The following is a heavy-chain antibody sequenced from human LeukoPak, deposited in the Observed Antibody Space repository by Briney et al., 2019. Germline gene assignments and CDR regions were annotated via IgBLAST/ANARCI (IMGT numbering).Heavy chain of an antibody. J-gene: IGHJ3*02. CDR1: GCTFSSYS. Sequence: GGSLRLSCAASGCTFSSYSMNWVRQAPGKGLEGVSSISSSSSYIYYADSVKGRFTISRDNAKNSLYLQMNSLRAEDTAVYYCARETSSFWSAPWRAFDIWGQGTMVTVSS. CDR3: ARETSSFWSAPWRAFDI. D-gene: IGHD3-3*01. V-gene: IGHV3-21*01. CDR2: ISSSSSYI.